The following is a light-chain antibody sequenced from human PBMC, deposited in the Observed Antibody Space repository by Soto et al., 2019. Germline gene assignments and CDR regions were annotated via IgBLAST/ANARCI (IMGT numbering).Light chain of an antibody. CDR1: SSDVGSYNL. Sequence: QSALTQPASVSGSPEQSITISCTGTSSDVGSYNLVSWYQQHPGKAPKLIIYEGSERPSGVSNRFSGSKSGNTASLTISGLQAEDEADYYCCTYAGSSTFPYVFGSGTKLTVL. CDR2: EGS. CDR3: CTYAGSSTFPYV. J-gene: IGLJ1*01. V-gene: IGLV2-23*03.